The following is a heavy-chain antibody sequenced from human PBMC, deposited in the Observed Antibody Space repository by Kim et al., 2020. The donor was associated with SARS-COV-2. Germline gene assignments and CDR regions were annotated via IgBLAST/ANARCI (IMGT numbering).Heavy chain of an antibody. CDR3: ARRSFNYYGSGSYGGDGLL. CDR1: GGSISSSSYY. V-gene: IGHV4-39*01. D-gene: IGHD3-10*01. J-gene: IGHJ4*02. CDR2: IYYSGST. Sequence: SETLSLTCTVSGGSISSSSYYWGWIRQPPGKGLEWIGSIYYSGSTYYNPSLKSRVTISVDTSKNQFSLKLSSVTAADTAVYYCARRSFNYYGSGSYGGDGLLWGQGTLVTVSS.